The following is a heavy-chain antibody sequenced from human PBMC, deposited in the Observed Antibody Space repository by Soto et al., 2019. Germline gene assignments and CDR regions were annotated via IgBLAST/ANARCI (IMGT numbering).Heavy chain of an antibody. CDR1: GYTFTSYD. CDR2: MNPNSGNT. Sequence: QVQLVQSGAEVKKPGASVKVSCKASGYTFTSYDINWVRQATGQGLEWMGWMNPNSGNTGYAQKFQGRVTMTRNTSMSTADMELGSLRSEDTAVYYCARGEGYSSGWMGDGAFDIWGQGTMVTVSS. J-gene: IGHJ3*02. CDR3: ARGEGYSSGWMGDGAFDI. V-gene: IGHV1-8*01. D-gene: IGHD6-19*01.